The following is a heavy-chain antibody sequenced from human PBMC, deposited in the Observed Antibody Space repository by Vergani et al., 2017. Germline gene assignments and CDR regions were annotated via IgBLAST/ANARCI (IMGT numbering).Heavy chain of an antibody. V-gene: IGHV7-4-1*02. J-gene: IGHJ4*03. CDR2: INTNNGDP. D-gene: IGHD2-2*01. CDR3: AREGGAHTI. Sequence: QAQLGQSDSEVKKPGASVKVSCKPSGYTFNTYAICWVRQAPGQGLEWMGWINTNNGDPTYDQDFTGRFIFSLDTSASTAYLEINNLKPKDTAFYYCAREGGAHTIWGQGTLVTVSS. CDR1: GYTFNTYA.